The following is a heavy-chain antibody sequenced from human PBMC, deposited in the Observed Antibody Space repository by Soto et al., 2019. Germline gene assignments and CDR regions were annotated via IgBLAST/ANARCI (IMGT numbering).Heavy chain of an antibody. V-gene: IGHV1-69*02. D-gene: IGHD1-26*01. CDR2: MIPILGIA. CDR1: GGTFSSYT. J-gene: IGHJ5*02. Sequence: QVQLVQSGAEVKKPGSSVKVSCKASGGTFSSYTISWVRQAPGQGLEWMGRMIPILGIANYAQKFQGRGTITADKSTSTAYMELSSLRSEDTAVYYCARSGIVGATPSSWFDPWGQGTLVTVSS. CDR3: ARSGIVGATPSSWFDP.